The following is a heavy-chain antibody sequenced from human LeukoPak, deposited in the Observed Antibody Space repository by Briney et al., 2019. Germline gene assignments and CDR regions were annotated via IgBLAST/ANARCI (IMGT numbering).Heavy chain of an antibody. CDR2: IRSKAYGGTT. J-gene: IGHJ4*02. Sequence: GGSLRLSCTASGFTFGDYVMSWFRQAPGKGLQWVGFIRSKAYGGTTEYAASVKGRFTISRDDSKSIAYLQMNILNTEDTAVYYCTRDLAYGVPRYFDYWGPGNLVTVSS. D-gene: IGHD4-17*01. CDR3: TRDLAYGVPRYFDY. V-gene: IGHV3-49*03. CDR1: GFTFGDYV.